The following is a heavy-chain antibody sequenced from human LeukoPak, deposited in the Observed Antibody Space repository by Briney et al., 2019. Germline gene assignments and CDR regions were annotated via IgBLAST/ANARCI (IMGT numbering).Heavy chain of an antibody. CDR2: ISWNSGSI. CDR3: AKGQYSSGWYYAFDI. D-gene: IGHD6-19*01. J-gene: IGHJ3*02. V-gene: IGHV3-9*03. Sequence: PGRSLRLSCAASGFTFDDYAMHWVRQAPGKGLEWVSGISWNSGSIGYADSVKGRFTISRDNAKNSLYLQMNSLRAEDMALYYCAKGQYSSGWYYAFDIWGQGTMVTVSS. CDR1: GFTFDDYA.